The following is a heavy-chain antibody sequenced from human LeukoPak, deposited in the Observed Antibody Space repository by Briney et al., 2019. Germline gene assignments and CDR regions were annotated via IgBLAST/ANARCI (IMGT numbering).Heavy chain of an antibody. CDR1: GGSISSSSYY. CDR2: IYYSGST. Sequence: SETLSLTCTVSGGSISSSSYYWGWIRQPPGKGLEWIGSIYYSGSTYYNPSLKSRVTISVDTSKNQLSLQLSSVTAADMAVYYCARDYEYDSSGYAFDIWGQGTMVTVSS. J-gene: IGHJ3*02. CDR3: ARDYEYDSSGYAFDI. D-gene: IGHD3-22*01. V-gene: IGHV4-39*07.